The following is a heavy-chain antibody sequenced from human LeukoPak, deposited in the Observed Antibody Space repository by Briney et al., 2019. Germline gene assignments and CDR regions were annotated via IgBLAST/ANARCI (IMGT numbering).Heavy chain of an antibody. Sequence: PGGSLRLSCAASGFTFSDYAMSWVRQAPGKGLECVSVISGSGGDTYYPDSVKGRFTISRDNAKNSLYLQMNSLRAEDTAVYYCANMGATGDNWGQGTLVTVSS. CDR1: GFTFSDYA. CDR3: ANMGATGDN. J-gene: IGHJ4*02. V-gene: IGHV3-23*01. CDR2: ISGSGGDT. D-gene: IGHD1-26*01.